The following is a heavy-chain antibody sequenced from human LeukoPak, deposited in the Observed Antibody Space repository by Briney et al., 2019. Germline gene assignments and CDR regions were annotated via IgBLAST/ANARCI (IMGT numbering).Heavy chain of an antibody. CDR1: GGSISSYY. Sequence: ASETLSLTCTVSGGSISSYYWSWIRQPPGKGLEWIGYIYYSGSTNYNPSLKSRVTISVDTSKNQFSLKLSSVTAADTAVYYSARGVDYGGNTFDYWGQGTLVTVSS. D-gene: IGHD4-23*01. V-gene: IGHV4-59*01. CDR3: ARGVDYGGNTFDY. CDR2: IYYSGST. J-gene: IGHJ4*02.